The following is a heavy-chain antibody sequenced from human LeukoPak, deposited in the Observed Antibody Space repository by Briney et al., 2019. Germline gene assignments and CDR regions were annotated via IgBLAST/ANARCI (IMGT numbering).Heavy chain of an antibody. CDR2: INTNTGNP. CDR1: GYTFTSYA. Sequence: ASVKVSCKASGYTFTSYAMNWVRQAPGQGLEWMGWINTNTGNPTYAQGFTGRFVFSLDTSVSTAYLQISSLKAEDTAVYYCARDIIAVRGEGFDPWGQGTLVTVSS. V-gene: IGHV7-4-1*02. D-gene: IGHD3-10*01. CDR3: ARDIIAVRGEGFDP. J-gene: IGHJ5*02.